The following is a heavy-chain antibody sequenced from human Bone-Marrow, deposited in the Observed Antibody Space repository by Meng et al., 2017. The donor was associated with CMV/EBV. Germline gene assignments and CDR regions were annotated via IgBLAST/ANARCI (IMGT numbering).Heavy chain of an antibody. V-gene: IGHV5-51*01. D-gene: IGHD6-6*01. CDR3: ARADSSSGRGYNGFNP. CDR2: IYPGDSDT. CDR1: GYSFTSYW. Sequence: KVSCKGSGYSFTSYWIGWVRQMPGKGLEWMGIIYPGDSDTRYSPSFQGQVTISADKSISTAYLQWSSLKASDTAMYYCARADSSSGRGYNGFNPWGQGTLVTVSS. J-gene: IGHJ5*02.